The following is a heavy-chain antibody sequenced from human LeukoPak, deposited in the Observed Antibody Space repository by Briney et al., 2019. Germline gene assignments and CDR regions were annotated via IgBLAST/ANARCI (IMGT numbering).Heavy chain of an antibody. J-gene: IGHJ4*02. CDR3: ARAHLYYDYVWGSYREGYYFDY. CDR1: GGSISSGGFS. V-gene: IGHV4-30-2*01. Sequence: SSQTLSLTCAVFGGSISSGGFSWSWIRQPPGKGLEWIGEINHSGSTNYNPSLKSRVTISVDTSKNQFSLKLSSVTAADTAVYYCARAHLYYDYVWGSYREGYYFDYWGQGTLVTVSS. D-gene: IGHD3-16*02. CDR2: INHSGST.